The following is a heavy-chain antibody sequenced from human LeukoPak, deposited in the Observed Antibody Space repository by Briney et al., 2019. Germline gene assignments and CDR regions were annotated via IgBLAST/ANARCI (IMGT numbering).Heavy chain of an antibody. CDR3: ARDVLLWFGETNYGMDV. CDR2: ISAYNGNT. J-gene: IGHJ6*04. Sequence: ASVEVSCKASGYTFTSYGISWVRQAPGQGLEWMGWISAYNGNTNYAQKLQGRVTMTTDTSTSTAYMELRSLRSDDTAVYYCARDVLLWFGETNYGMDVWGKGTTVTVSS. V-gene: IGHV1-18*04. CDR1: GYTFTSYG. D-gene: IGHD3-10*01.